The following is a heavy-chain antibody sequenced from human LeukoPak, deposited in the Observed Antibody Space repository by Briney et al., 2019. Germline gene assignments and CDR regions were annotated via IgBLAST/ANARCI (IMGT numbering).Heavy chain of an antibody. J-gene: IGHJ5*02. CDR2: ISSSSSYI. Sequence: PGGSLRLSCAASGFTFSSYSMNWVRQAPGKGLEWVSSISSSSSYIYYADSVKGRFTISRDNAKNSLYLQMNSLRAEDTAVYYCARAPYYYGSGSPNWFDPWGQGTLVTVSS. V-gene: IGHV3-21*01. D-gene: IGHD3-10*01. CDR3: ARAPYYYGSGSPNWFDP. CDR1: GFTFSSYS.